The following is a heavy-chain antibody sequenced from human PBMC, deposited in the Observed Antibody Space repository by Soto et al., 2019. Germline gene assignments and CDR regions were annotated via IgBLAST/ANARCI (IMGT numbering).Heavy chain of an antibody. J-gene: IGHJ5*02. CDR3: ARERAVLLWFGVNWFDP. V-gene: IGHV1-3*01. CDR2: INAGNGNT. D-gene: IGHD3-10*01. CDR1: GYTFTSYA. Sequence: ASVKVSCKASGYTFTSYAMHWVRQAPGQRLEWMGWINAGNGNTKYSQKFQGRVTITRDTSASTAYMELSSLRSEDTAVYYCARERAVLLWFGVNWFDPWGQGTLVTVSS.